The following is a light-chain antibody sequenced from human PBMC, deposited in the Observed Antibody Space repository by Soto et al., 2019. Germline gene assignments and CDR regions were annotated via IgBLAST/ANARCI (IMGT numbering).Light chain of an antibody. Sequence: EVVLTQSPGTLSLSPGERAILSCRASQSVSSSFLAWYQQKPGQAPRLLIYGATRRATGIPDRFSGGGSGTDFTLTISRLEPEDFALYYCQQYGGSPPFTFGQGTKVDI. CDR1: QSVSSSF. CDR2: GAT. CDR3: QQYGGSPPFT. J-gene: IGKJ2*01. V-gene: IGKV3-20*01.